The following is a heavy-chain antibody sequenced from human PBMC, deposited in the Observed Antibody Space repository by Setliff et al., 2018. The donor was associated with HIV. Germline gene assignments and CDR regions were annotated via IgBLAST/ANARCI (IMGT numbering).Heavy chain of an antibody. CDR1: GGSISSGSFY. V-gene: IGHV4-31*03. CDR3: ARDGRSSGYHGDAFDI. Sequence: PSETLSLTCTVSGGSISSGSFYWNWIRQHPGKGLEWVGYIYSSGSTYYNPSLKSRVTISVDTSKNQFSLKLSSVTAADTAVYYCARDGRSSGYHGDAFDIWGQGTMVTVSS. CDR2: IYSSGST. J-gene: IGHJ3*02. D-gene: IGHD3-22*01.